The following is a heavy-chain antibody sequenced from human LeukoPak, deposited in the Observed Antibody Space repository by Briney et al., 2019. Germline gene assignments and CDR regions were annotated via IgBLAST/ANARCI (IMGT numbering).Heavy chain of an antibody. V-gene: IGHV5-51*01. Sequence: GESLKISCKVSGYSFTSYCIGWVRQMPGKGLEWMGIIYPGDSGPTYSPSFQGQVTISVDKSISTAYLQWSSLQASDTAMYYCARQLLPSQIKAFDIWGQGTMVTVSS. J-gene: IGHJ3*02. CDR2: IYPGDSGP. CDR3: ARQLLPSQIKAFDI. CDR1: GYSFTSYC.